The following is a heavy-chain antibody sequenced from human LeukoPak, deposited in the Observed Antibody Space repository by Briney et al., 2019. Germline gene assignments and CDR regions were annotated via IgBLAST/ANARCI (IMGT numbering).Heavy chain of an antibody. D-gene: IGHD2-8*01. CDR2: IYYSGNT. J-gene: IGHJ4*02. CDR1: GGSISSSTYY. Sequence: PSETLSLTCTVSGGSISSSTYYWGWIRQPPGKGLEWIGSIYYSGNTYYNPSLKSGVTISVNTSRNQFSLKLTSVTAEDTAVYYWGRIEKWVYYFDYWGEGTLVTVSS. CDR3: GRIEKWVYYFDY. V-gene: IGHV4-39*01.